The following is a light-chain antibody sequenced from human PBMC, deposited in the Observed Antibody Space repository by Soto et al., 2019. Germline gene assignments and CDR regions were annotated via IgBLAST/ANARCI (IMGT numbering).Light chain of an antibody. CDR3: GSSVHSVSAFV. J-gene: IGLJ1*01. Sequence: QSVLTQPPSVSAAPGQKVTISCSGSTSNIGNNYVSWLQQLPATAPKHIIYKSNRRPSGNPDRCSGSKSGTSATRGITGRQTGDEVVYYSGSSVHSVSAFVFGSGTKLTVL. V-gene: IGLV1-51*02. CDR2: KSN. CDR1: TSNIGNNY.